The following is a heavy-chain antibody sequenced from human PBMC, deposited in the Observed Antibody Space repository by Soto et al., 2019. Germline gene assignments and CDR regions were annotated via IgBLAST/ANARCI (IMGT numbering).Heavy chain of an antibody. CDR1: GFTFSSYS. CDR3: ARDLDVTMITPGFDY. J-gene: IGHJ4*02. Sequence: VGSLRLSCAASGFTFSSYSMNWVRQAPGKGLEWVSSISRRSTFIYYADSLKGRFTVSRDDAKNSLYLQMNSLRAEDTAVYYCARDLDVTMITPGFDYWGPGTLVTVSS. CDR2: ISRRSTFI. V-gene: IGHV3-21*01. D-gene: IGHD3-22*01.